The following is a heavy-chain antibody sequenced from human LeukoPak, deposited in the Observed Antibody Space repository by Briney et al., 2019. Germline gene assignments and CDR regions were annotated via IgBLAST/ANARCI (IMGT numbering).Heavy chain of an antibody. CDR1: GFTFDDYA. V-gene: IGHV3-9*01. J-gene: IGHJ4*02. Sequence: GRSLRLSCAASGFTFDDYAMHWVRHAPGKGLEWVSGISWNSGSIGYADSVKGRFTISRDNAKNSLYLQMNAPRYEDTAIYYCARDHDWAFDLWGQGTLVTVSS. CDR2: ISWNSGSI. D-gene: IGHD3-9*01. CDR3: ARDHDWAFDL.